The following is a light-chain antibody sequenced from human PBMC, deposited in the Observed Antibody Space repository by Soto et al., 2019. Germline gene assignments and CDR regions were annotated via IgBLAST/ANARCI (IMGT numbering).Light chain of an antibody. Sequence: SYELTQPLSVSVALGQTARITCGGNNIGSKNVHWYQQKPGQAPVLVIYRDSNRPSGIPERFSGSNSGNTATLTISRAQAGDEADYYCQVWDSRGWVFGGGTKLTVL. J-gene: IGLJ3*02. V-gene: IGLV3-9*01. CDR1: NIGSKN. CDR2: RDS. CDR3: QVWDSRGWV.